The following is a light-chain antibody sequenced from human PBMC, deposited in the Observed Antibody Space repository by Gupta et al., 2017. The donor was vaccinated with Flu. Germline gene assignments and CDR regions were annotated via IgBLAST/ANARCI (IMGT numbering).Light chain of an antibody. Sequence: DIQMTQSPSTLSASVGDRVTITCRASQSFSGWLAWYQQKPGKAPKLLIYKASTLETGVPSRFSGRASGTEFTLTISSLQPDDFATYYCQQYNSYSRTFGQGTKVEIK. CDR2: KAS. V-gene: IGKV1-5*03. J-gene: IGKJ1*01. CDR1: QSFSGW. CDR3: QQYNSYSRT.